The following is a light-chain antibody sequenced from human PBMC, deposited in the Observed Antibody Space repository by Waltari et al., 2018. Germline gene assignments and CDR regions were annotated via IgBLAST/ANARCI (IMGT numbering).Light chain of an antibody. CDR2: DAS. J-gene: IGKJ1*01. V-gene: IGKV3-20*01. CDR3: QNYVRLPAT. CDR1: QSVGRS. Sequence: EIVLTQSPGTLSLSPGERATLSCRASQSVGRSLVWYQQKPGQAPRLLIYDASTRATGNPDRFSGSGSGTDFSLTISRLEPEDFAVYFCQNYVRLPATFGQGTKVEIK.